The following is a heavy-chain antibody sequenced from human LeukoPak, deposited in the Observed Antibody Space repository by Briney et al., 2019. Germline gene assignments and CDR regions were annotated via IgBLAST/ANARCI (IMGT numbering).Heavy chain of an antibody. V-gene: IGHV3-23*01. CDR2: ISGSGGST. D-gene: IGHD5-18*01. CDR3: AKEAYTAMVTSDPFDY. CDR1: GFTFSSYA. J-gene: IGHJ4*02. Sequence: GGSVRLSCAASGFTFSSYAMSWVRKAPGKGLEWVSAISGSGGSTYYADSVKGRFTISRDNSKNTLYLQMNSLRAEDTAVYYCAKEAYTAMVTSDPFDYWGQGTLVTVSS.